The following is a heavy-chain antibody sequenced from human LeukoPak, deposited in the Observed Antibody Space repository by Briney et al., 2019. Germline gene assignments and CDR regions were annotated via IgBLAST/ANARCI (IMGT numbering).Heavy chain of an antibody. CDR1: GFTFSDYY. V-gene: IGHV3-11*01. J-gene: IGHJ4*02. D-gene: IGHD3-22*01. Sequence: GGSLRLSCAASGFTFSDYYMSWIRQAPGKGLEWVSYISSSGSTIYYADSVKGRFTISRDNAKNSLYLQMNSLRAEDTAVYYCARDQVDYYDSSGYYYYWGQGTLVTVSS. CDR3: ARDQVDYYDSSGYYYY. CDR2: ISSSGSTI.